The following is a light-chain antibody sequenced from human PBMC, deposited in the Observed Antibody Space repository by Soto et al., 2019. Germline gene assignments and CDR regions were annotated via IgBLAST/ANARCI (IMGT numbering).Light chain of an antibody. CDR3: SSYTVSTTSV. J-gene: IGLJ3*02. Sequence: QSALTQPASVSGSPGQSITISCTGTSSDVGGYNYVSWYQQHPGKAPKLMIYEVSNRPSGVSYRFSGSKSGNTASLTISGLQAEDEADYYCSSYTVSTTSVFGRGTKLTVL. CDR2: EVS. V-gene: IGLV2-14*01. CDR1: SSDVGGYNY.